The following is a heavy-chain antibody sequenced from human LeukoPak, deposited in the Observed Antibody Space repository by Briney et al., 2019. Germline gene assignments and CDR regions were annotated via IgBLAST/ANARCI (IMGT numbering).Heavy chain of an antibody. CDR3: AKGHHSNGWKYDY. CDR2: ISGSGDTR. D-gene: IGHD6-19*01. V-gene: IGHV3-23*01. CDR1: GFTLNSYV. Sequence: PGGSLRLSCTASGFTLNSYVMSWVRQAPGKGLEWVSTISGSGDTRDYAVSVRGRFTISRDTSKNTLYLQMNSLRGEDTAIYYCAKGHHSNGWKYDYWGQGTLATVSS. J-gene: IGHJ4*02.